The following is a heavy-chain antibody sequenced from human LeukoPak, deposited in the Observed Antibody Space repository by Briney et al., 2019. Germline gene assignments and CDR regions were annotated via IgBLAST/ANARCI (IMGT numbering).Heavy chain of an antibody. CDR1: GFTFSSYW. CDR2: INSDGSST. Sequence: GGSLRLSCAASGFTFSSYWMHWVRQAPGKGLVWVSRINSDGSSTSYADSVKGRFTIPRDNAKNTLYLQVNSLRAEDTAVYYCARGVGYCSSTSCYWWFDPWGQGTLVTVSS. V-gene: IGHV3-74*01. CDR3: ARGVGYCSSTSCYWWFDP. J-gene: IGHJ5*02. D-gene: IGHD2-2*01.